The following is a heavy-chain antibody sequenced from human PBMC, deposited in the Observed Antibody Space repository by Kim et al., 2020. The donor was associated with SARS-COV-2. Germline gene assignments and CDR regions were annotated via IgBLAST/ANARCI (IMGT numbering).Heavy chain of an antibody. V-gene: IGHV3-21*01. CDR3: ARGPPNFNYWFDP. J-gene: IGHJ5*02. D-gene: IGHD1-1*01. Sequence: SGKSRFPITRNNTKNSLYLQMNSLRAEETAVYYCARGPPNFNYWFDPWGQGTLVTVSS.